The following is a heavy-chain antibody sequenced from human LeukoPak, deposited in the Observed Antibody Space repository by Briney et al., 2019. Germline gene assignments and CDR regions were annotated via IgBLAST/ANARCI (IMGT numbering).Heavy chain of an antibody. CDR1: GFTFSSHG. J-gene: IGHJ4*02. V-gene: IGHV3-33*01. D-gene: IGHD6-13*01. CDR2: IWNDGSET. Sequence: PGRSLRLSCAASGFTFSSHGMHWVRQAPGKGLEWVAVIWNDGSETFHADSVKGRFRIARDNSKNTLYLQMNSLRAEDTAVYFCARDMGRAWYGPPDYWGQGTLVTVSS. CDR3: ARDMGRAWYGPPDY.